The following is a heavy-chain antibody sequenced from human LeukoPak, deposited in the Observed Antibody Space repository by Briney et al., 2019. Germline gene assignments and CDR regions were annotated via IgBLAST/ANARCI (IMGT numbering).Heavy chain of an antibody. Sequence: GGSLRLPCAASGFTFSSYAMNWARQAPGKGLEWVASINHNGNVNYYVDSVKGRFTISRDNAKNSLYLQMSNLRAEDTAVYFCAGGGGLDVWGQGATVTVSS. J-gene: IGHJ6*02. D-gene: IGHD3-16*01. CDR3: AGGGGLDV. CDR2: INHNGNVN. V-gene: IGHV3-7*03. CDR1: GFTFSSYA.